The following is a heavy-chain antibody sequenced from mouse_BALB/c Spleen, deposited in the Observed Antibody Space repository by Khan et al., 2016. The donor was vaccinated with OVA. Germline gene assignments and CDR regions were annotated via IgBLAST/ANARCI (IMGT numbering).Heavy chain of an antibody. Sequence: QVQLQQPGAELVKPGASVILSCKTSGYTFTTYWMHWVKQRPGQGLEWIGEINPSNGRTNYNEKFKTKATLTVDKSSSTAYIQISSLTSEDSAVXYCARLYYSWLADWGQGTLVSVSA. CDR2: INPSNGRT. V-gene: IGHV1S81*02. CDR3: ARLYYSWLAD. J-gene: IGHJ3*01. D-gene: IGHD2-1*01. CDR1: GYTFTTYW.